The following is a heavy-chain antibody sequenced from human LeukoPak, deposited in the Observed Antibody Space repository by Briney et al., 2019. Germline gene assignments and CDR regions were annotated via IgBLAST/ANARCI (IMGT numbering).Heavy chain of an antibody. J-gene: IGHJ6*03. V-gene: IGHV4-61*02. D-gene: IGHD3-10*01. CDR2: IYTSGST. CDR3: ARHPRGMVRGVRSWYYYYYMDV. CDR1: GGSISSGSYY. Sequence: SETLSLTCTVSGGSISSGSYYWSWIRQPAGKGLEWIGRIYTSGSTNYNPSLKSRVTISVDTSKNQFSLKLSSVTAADTAVYYCARHPRGMVRGVRSWYYYYYMDVWGKGTTVTISS.